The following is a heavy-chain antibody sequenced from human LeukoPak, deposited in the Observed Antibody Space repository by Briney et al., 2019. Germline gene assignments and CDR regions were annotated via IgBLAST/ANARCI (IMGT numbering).Heavy chain of an antibody. CDR2: IHPSRGDT. V-gene: IGHV1-2*02. D-gene: IGHD7-27*01. CDR1: GYTFTDHY. CDR3: ARDHNWGPDY. J-gene: IGHJ4*02. Sequence: ASVKVSCQALGYTFTDHYFHWLRQAPGQGIEWMGWIHPSRGDTNIAQKFQGRVSLTRDMSISTAYTELSRLTSDDTAVYYCARDHNWGPDYWGQGTLVSVSS.